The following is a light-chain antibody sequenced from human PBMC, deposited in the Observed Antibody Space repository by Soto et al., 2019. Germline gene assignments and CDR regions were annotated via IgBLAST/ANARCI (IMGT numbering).Light chain of an antibody. CDR2: GAS. CDR3: QQYVSSPLT. CDR1: QSVSSSY. Sequence: EIVLTQSPGTLSLSLGERATLSCRASQSVSSSYLAWYQQKPGQAPRLLIYGASSRAAGIPDRFSGSRSGTNFTITIIRLEPEDFAVYYCQQYVSSPLTFGGGTKVEIK. J-gene: IGKJ4*01. V-gene: IGKV3-20*01.